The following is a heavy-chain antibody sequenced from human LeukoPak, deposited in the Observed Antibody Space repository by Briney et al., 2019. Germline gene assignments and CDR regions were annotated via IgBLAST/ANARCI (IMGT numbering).Heavy chain of an antibody. D-gene: IGHD6-13*01. CDR3: ARSGRIAAAGTWDY. J-gene: IGHJ4*02. CDR2: INWNGGST. V-gene: IGHV3-20*04. CDR1: GFTFDDYG. Sequence: GGSLRLSCAASGFTFDDYGMSWVRQAPGKGLEWVSSINWNGGSTGYADSVKGRFTISRDNAKNSLYLQMNSLRAEDTAVYYCARSGRIAAAGTWDYWGQGTLVTVSS.